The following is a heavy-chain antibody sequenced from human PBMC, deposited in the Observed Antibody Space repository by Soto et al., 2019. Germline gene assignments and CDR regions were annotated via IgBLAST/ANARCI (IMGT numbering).Heavy chain of an antibody. CDR3: ARDVFGLGLDNWFDP. D-gene: IGHD3-3*01. J-gene: IGHJ5*02. V-gene: IGHV3-30-3*01. CDR1: GFTFSSYA. Sequence: QVQLVESGGGVVQPGRSLRLSCAASGFTFSSYAMHWVRQAPGKGLEWVAVISYDGSNKYYADSVKGRFTISRDNSKNTLYLQMNSLRAEDTAVYYCARDVFGLGLDNWFDPWGQGTLVTVSS. CDR2: ISYDGSNK.